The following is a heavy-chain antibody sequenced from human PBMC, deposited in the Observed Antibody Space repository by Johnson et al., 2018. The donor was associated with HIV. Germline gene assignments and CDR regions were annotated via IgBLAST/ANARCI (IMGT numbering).Heavy chain of an antibody. Sequence: MQLVESGGGVVQPGGSLRLSCAASGFNFDDHGMSWVRQAPGKGLEWVSGIKWNGGSTGYADSVKGRFTISSDTSKNTVDLQMNSLRDVDTAVYYCARLRRQKGGGAFDVWGQGTLVTVSS. J-gene: IGHJ3*01. V-gene: IGHV3-20*04. CDR1: GFNFDDHG. D-gene: IGHD3-16*01. CDR2: IKWNGGST. CDR3: ARLRRQKGGGAFDV.